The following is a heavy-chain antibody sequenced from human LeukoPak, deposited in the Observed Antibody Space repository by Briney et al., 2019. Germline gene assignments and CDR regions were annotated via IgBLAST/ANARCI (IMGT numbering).Heavy chain of an antibody. Sequence: GGSLRLSCAGAGFAFSSHSMNWVRQAPGKGLEWVSYISSTGNFVYYADSVRGRFTISRDIAKNSLYLQMNSLRAEDTAVYYCARLEDIVVVPAGDTTWGQGTLVTVSS. J-gene: IGHJ5*02. CDR1: GFAFSSHS. D-gene: IGHD2-2*01. CDR2: ISSTGNFV. CDR3: ARLEDIVVVPAGDTT. V-gene: IGHV3-48*01.